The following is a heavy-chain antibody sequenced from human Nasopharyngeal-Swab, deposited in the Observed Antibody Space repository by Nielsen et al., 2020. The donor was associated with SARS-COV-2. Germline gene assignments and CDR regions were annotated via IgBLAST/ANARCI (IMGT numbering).Heavy chain of an antibody. J-gene: IGHJ6*02. CDR2: INSDGSST. CDR3: ARGAVMSDSSEYYYYYYGMDV. CDR1: GFPFSSYW. D-gene: IGHD3-22*01. V-gene: IGHV3-74*01. Sequence: GGSQRLSCAASGFPFSSYWMHWVRQAPGKGLVWVSRINSDGSSTSYADSVKGRFTISRDNAKNTLFLQMNSLRAEDTAVYYCARGAVMSDSSEYYYYYYGMDVWGQGTTVTVSS.